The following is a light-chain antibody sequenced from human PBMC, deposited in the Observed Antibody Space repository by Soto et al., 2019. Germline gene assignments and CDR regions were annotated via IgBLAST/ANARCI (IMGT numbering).Light chain of an antibody. CDR3: QQRSNWPPIT. V-gene: IGKV3-11*01. CDR1: QSVCCY. CDR2: DAS. J-gene: IGKJ5*01. Sequence: EIALSHSPATLSLSPGERATLSCRVLQSVCCYLAWYQQKPGQAPRLLIYDASNRATGIPARFSGSGSGTDFTLTISSLEPEDFAVYYCQQRSNWPPITFGQGTRLEVK.